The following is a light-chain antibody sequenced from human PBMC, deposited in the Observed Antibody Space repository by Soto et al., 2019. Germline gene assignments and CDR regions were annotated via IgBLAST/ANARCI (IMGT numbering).Light chain of an antibody. CDR2: DAS. CDR3: QQYGSSPTT. V-gene: IGKV3-20*01. CDR1: QDIRDY. Sequence: EIVLTQSPATLSLSPGERVTLSCRASQDIRDYLGWYQQKPGQAPRLLISDASNRATGIPARFSGSGSGTDFTLTISRLEPEDFAVYFCQQYGSSPTTFGQGTKVDIK. J-gene: IGKJ1*01.